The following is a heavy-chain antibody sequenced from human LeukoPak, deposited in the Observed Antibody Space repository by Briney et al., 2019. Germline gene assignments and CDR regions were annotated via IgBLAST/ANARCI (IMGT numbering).Heavy chain of an antibody. J-gene: IGHJ6*03. D-gene: IGHD2-2*01. CDR2: INPNSGGT. CDR3: ARGVPAADYYYYYYYMDV. Sequence: ASVKVSCKASGYTFTGYYMHWVRQAPGQGLEWMGWINPNSGGTNYAQKFQGRVTMTRDTSISTAYMELSRLGSDDTAVYYCARGVPAADYYYYYYYMDVWGKGTTVTVSS. V-gene: IGHV1-2*02. CDR1: GYTFTGYY.